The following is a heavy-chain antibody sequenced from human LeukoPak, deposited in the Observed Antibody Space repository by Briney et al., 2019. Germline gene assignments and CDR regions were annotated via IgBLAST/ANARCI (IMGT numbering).Heavy chain of an antibody. CDR1: GFPFSSYG. D-gene: IGHD6-19*01. J-gene: IGHJ4*02. CDR2: LVYDERS. CDR3: ARDLSAAFDF. Sequence: GKSLRLSCAASGFPFSSYGMHWVRQAPGKGLEWVARLVYDERSDYANSVKGRFSISRDNSKNTVFLDMSDLRVEDTAVYYCARDLSAAFDFWGQGVLVTVSS. V-gene: IGHV3-33*01.